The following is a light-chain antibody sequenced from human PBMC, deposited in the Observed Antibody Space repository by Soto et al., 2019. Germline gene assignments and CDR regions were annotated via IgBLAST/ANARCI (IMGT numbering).Light chain of an antibody. CDR1: QTISSW. CDR3: QQYNSYPWT. CDR2: DAS. V-gene: IGKV1-5*01. Sequence: DIQMTQSPSTLSGSVGDRVTITCRASQTISSWLAWYQQKPGKAPKLLIYDASSLESGVPSRFSGSGSGTEFTLTISSLQPEEFATYYCQQYNSYPWTFGQWTKVDI. J-gene: IGKJ1*01.